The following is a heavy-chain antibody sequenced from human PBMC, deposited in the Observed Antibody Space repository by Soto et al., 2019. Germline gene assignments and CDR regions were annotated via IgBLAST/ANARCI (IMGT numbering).Heavy chain of an antibody. Sequence: ESGPTLVNPTQTLTLTCTFSGFSLSTSGMCVSWIRQPPGKALEWLARIDWDDDKYYSTSLKTRLTISKDTSKNQVVLTMTNMDPVDTATYYCARIYSSGYYQTYYFDYWGQGTLVTVSS. V-gene: IGHV2-70*11. J-gene: IGHJ4*02. CDR2: IDWDDDK. CDR1: GFSLSTSGMC. CDR3: ARIYSSGYYQTYYFDY. D-gene: IGHD3-22*01.